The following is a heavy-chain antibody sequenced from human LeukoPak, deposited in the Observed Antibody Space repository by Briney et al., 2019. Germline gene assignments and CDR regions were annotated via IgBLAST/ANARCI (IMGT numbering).Heavy chain of an antibody. J-gene: IGHJ5*02. CDR3: ARGGFVAAALPDNSGFDP. CDR1: GYTLTELS. D-gene: IGHD6-13*01. Sequence: ASVKVSCKVSGYTLTELSMHWVRQAPGKGLERMGGFDPEDGETIYAQKFQGRVTMTEDTSTDTAYMELSSLRSEDTAVYYCARGGFVAAALPDNSGFDPWGQGTLVTVSS. CDR2: FDPEDGET. V-gene: IGHV1-24*01.